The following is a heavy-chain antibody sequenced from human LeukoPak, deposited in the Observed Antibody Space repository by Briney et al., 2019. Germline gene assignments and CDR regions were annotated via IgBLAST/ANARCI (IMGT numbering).Heavy chain of an antibody. V-gene: IGHV3-21*01. CDR1: GFTFSSYS. CDR2: ISSSSSYI. CDR3: ARDAGGRTQREGWFDP. Sequence: GGSLRLSCAASGFTFSSYSMNWVRQAPGKGLEWVSSISSSSSYIYYADSLKGRFTISRDNAKNSLYLQMKSLRVEDTAVYYCARDAGGRTQREGWFDPWGQGTLVTVSS. J-gene: IGHJ5*02. D-gene: IGHD1-26*01.